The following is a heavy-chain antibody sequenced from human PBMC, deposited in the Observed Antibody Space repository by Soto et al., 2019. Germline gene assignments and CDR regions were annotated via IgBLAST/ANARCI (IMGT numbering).Heavy chain of an antibody. J-gene: IGHJ4*01. CDR1: A. Sequence: AISWVRQAPGQGLEWMGGIIPIFGTANYAQKFQGRVTITADESTSTAYMELSSLRSEDTAVYYCGSVFEYWGHGTLVTVSS. CDR3: GSVFEY. V-gene: IGHV1-69*01. CDR2: IIPIFGTA.